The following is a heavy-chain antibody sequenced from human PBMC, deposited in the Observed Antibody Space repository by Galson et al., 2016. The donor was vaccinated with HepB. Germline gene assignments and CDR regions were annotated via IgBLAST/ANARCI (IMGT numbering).Heavy chain of an antibody. CDR3: ARADRGDGFSGYDPNFDY. J-gene: IGHJ4*02. CDR1: GFTFGTYA. Sequence: SLRLSCAVSGFTFGTYAMHWVRQAPGKGLEWVAVISYHGSNKYYADSVKGRFTLSRDNSKNTLYLQMNSLRPEDTAVYYCARADRGDGFSGYDPNFDYWGRGTLVTVSS. D-gene: IGHD5-12*01. CDR2: ISYHGSNK. V-gene: IGHV3-30-3*01.